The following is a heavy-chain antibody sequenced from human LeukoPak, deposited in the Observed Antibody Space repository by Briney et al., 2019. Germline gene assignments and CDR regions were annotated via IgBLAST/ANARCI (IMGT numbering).Heavy chain of an antibody. V-gene: IGHV3-9*01. D-gene: IGHD3-10*01. Sequence: GGSLRLSCAVSGFTFDDYAMHWVRQVPGKGLEWVSGINWNSDSIGYADSVKGRFTISRDNAKKSLYLQMNSLRAEDTAVYYCARDGATYYYGSGRTNWFDPWGQGTLVTVS. CDR2: INWNSDSI. CDR3: ARDGATYYYGSGRTNWFDP. CDR1: GFTFDDYA. J-gene: IGHJ5*02.